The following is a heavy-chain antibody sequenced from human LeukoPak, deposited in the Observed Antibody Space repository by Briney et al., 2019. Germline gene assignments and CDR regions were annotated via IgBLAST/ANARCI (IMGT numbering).Heavy chain of an antibody. CDR3: ARGLMTTVTYYFDY. Sequence: TSETLSLTCAVYGGSFSGYYWSWIRQPPGKGLEWIGEINHSGSTNYNPSLKSRVTISVDTSKNQFSLKLSSVTAADTAVYYCARGLMTTVTYYFDYWGQGTLVTVSS. CDR2: INHSGST. J-gene: IGHJ4*02. D-gene: IGHD4-17*01. V-gene: IGHV4-34*01. CDR1: GGSFSGYY.